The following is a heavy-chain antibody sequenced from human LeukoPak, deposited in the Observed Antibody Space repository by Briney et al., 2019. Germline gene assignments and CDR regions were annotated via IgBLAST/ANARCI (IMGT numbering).Heavy chain of an antibody. J-gene: IGHJ4*02. CDR2: IYYSGST. V-gene: IGHV4-59*08. D-gene: IGHD6-19*01. Sequence: PSETLSLTCTVSGGSISSYYWSWIRQPPGKGLEWIGYIYYSGSTNYNSSLKSRVTISVDTSKNQISLKLSSVTAADTAVYYCARHGRVSGWYYWGEGTLVTVSS. CDR1: GGSISSYY. CDR3: ARHGRVSGWYY.